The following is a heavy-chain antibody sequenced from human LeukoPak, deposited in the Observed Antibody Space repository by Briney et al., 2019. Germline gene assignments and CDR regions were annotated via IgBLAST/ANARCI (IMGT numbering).Heavy chain of an antibody. J-gene: IGHJ4*02. D-gene: IGHD4-23*01. V-gene: IGHV3-7*01. CDR2: IKKDGSDK. CDR3: ARDAGYGGNSDC. CDR1: GFTFNMYW. Sequence: QSGGSLRPSCAAAGFTFNMYWMTWVRHAPGKGLESVAYIKKDGSDKNYVDSVKGRFTVSRDNAKNSLYLQMNSLRAEDTAVYYCARDAGYGGNSDCWGQGTLVTVSS.